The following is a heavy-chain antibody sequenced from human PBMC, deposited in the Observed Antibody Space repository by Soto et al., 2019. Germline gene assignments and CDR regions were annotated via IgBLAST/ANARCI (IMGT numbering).Heavy chain of an antibody. CDR2: IIPILGIA. CDR1: GGTFSSYT. V-gene: IGHV1-69*08. Sequence: QVQLVQSGAEVKKPGSSVKVSCKASGGTFSSYTISWVRHAPGQGLEWMGRIIPILGIANYAQKFQSRVTITADKSTSTAYMELSRLRSEDTAVYYCARDEEPPMTTLFYWGQGTLVTVSS. CDR3: ARDEEPPMTTLFY. D-gene: IGHD3-16*01. J-gene: IGHJ4*02.